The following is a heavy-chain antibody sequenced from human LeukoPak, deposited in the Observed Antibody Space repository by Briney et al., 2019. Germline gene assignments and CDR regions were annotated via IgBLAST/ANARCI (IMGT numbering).Heavy chain of an antibody. D-gene: IGHD3-22*01. CDR2: IKQDGSDK. CDR3: ARDPPFYDSSGYYAY. Sequence: PGGSLRLSCAASGFPFSSYWLSWVRQAPGKGLEWVANIKQDGSDKYYVDSVKGRFTISRDNAKNSLYLQLNSLRADDTAVYYCARDPPFYDSSGYYAYWGQGTLVTVSS. J-gene: IGHJ4*02. CDR1: GFPFSSYW. V-gene: IGHV3-7*01.